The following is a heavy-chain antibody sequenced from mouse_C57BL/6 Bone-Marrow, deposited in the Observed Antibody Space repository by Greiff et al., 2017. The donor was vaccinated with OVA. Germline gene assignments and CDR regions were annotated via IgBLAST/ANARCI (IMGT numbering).Heavy chain of an antibody. J-gene: IGHJ4*01. V-gene: IGHV1-62-2*01. CDR3: ARHEEDSSGVEGAMDY. CDR2: FYPGSGSI. D-gene: IGHD3-2*02. Sequence: QVQLKQSGAELVKPGASVKLSCKASGYTFTEYTIHWVKQRSGQGLEWIGWFYPGSGSIKYNEKFKDKATLTADKSSSTVYMELSRLTSEDSAVYFCARHEEDSSGVEGAMDYWGQGTSVTVSS. CDR1: GYTFTEYT.